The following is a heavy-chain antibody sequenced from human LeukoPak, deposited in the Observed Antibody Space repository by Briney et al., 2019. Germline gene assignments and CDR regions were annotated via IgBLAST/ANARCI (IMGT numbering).Heavy chain of an antibody. V-gene: IGHV3-7*01. Sequence: GGSLRLSCAASEFTFSNYWMSWVRQAPGKGLEWVASIQKDGSQKYYLESVKGRFTISRDNTKNSLYLHMSSLRADDTAVYFYATVAGYFDYWGQGTLVTVSS. CDR3: ATVAGYFDY. CDR1: EFTFSNYW. J-gene: IGHJ4*02. CDR2: IQKDGSQK. D-gene: IGHD2-21*01.